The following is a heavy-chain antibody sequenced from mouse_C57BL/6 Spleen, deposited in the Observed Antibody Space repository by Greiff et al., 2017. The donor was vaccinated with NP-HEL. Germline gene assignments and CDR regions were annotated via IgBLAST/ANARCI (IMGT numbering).Heavy chain of an antibody. CDR2: INPNNGGT. CDR3: EMVTRYYYAMDY. Sequence: EVQLQQSGPELVKPGASVKMSCKASGYTFTDYYMHWVKQSHGKSLEWIGYINPNNGGTSYNQKFKGKATLTVNKSSSTAYMELRSLTSEDSAVYYCEMVTRYYYAMDYWGQGTSVTVSS. CDR1: GYTFTDYY. D-gene: IGHD2-2*01. J-gene: IGHJ4*01. V-gene: IGHV1-22*01.